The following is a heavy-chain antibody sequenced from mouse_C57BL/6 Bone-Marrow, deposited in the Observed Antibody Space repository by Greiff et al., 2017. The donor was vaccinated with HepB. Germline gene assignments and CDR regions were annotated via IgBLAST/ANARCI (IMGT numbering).Heavy chain of an antibody. Sequence: EVHLVESGGGLVQPGGSMKLSCVASGFTFSNYWMNWVRQSPEKGLEWVAQIRLKSDNYATHYAESVKGRFTISRDDSKSSVYLQMNNLRAEDTGIYYCTELYDGYRYFDVGGTGTTVTVSS. D-gene: IGHD2-3*01. J-gene: IGHJ1*03. V-gene: IGHV6-3*01. CDR1: GFTFSNYW. CDR2: IRLKSDNYAT. CDR3: TELYDGYRYFDV.